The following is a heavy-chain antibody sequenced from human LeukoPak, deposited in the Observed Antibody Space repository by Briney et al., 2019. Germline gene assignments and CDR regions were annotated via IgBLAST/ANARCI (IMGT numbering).Heavy chain of an antibody. J-gene: IGHJ4*02. D-gene: IGHD2-8*01. V-gene: IGHV3-23*01. CDR1: GFTFCIYA. CDR3: AKDTSIGKYCTSGVRSPFDY. CDR2: ISDSGDYT. Sequence: GGSLRLSCAGSGFTFCIYAMSWVRQAPGKGLEWVSAISDSGDYTYYADSVKGRFTISRDNSKNTLYLHVNSLRAEDTAVYYCAKDTSIGKYCTSGVRSPFDYWGQGTLVTISS.